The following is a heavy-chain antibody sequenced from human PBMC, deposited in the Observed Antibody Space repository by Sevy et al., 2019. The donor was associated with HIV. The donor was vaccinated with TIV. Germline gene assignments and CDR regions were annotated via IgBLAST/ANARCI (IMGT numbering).Heavy chain of an antibody. CDR1: GFTFSSYS. D-gene: IGHD3-3*01. CDR3: AKEGQVFGVVIMVYYYYGMDV. Sequence: GGSLRLSCAASGFTFSSYSMHWVRQAPGKGLEWVAFIRYDGSNKYYADSVKGRFTISRDNSKNTLYLQMNSLRAEDTAVYYCAKEGQVFGVVIMVYYYYGMDVWGQGTTVTVSS. CDR2: IRYDGSNK. V-gene: IGHV3-30*02. J-gene: IGHJ6*02.